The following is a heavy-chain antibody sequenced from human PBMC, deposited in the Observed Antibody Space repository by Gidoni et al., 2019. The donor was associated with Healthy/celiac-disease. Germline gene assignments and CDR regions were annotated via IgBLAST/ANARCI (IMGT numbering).Heavy chain of an antibody. V-gene: IGHV1-69*01. CDR2: IIPIFETG. CDR3: ARSGVGDYYDSSGYDRYFDY. CDR1: GGTFSSYV. J-gene: IGHJ4*02. Sequence: QVQLVQSGAEVKKPGSSVTVFCKASGGTFSSYVISWVRQAPGQGLDWMGGIIPIFETGNYAQKFQGRVTITADESTRTAYMELSSLRSEDTAVYYCARSGVGDYYDSSGYDRYFDYWGQGTLVTVSS. D-gene: IGHD3-22*01.